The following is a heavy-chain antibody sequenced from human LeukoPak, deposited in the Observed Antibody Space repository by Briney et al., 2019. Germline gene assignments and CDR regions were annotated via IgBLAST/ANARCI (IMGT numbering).Heavy chain of an antibody. V-gene: IGHV3-7*01. Sequence: GGSLRLSCAASGFTFSSYWMSWVRQAPGKGLEWVANIKQDGSEKYYVDSVKGQFTISRDNAKNSLYLKMNSRRAEDTAVYYCARGGYYFDYWGQGTLVTVSS. J-gene: IGHJ4*02. CDR2: IKQDGSEK. CDR3: ARGGYYFDY. CDR1: GFTFSSYW.